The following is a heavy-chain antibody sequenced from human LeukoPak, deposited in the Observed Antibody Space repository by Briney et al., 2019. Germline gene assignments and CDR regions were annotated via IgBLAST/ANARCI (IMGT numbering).Heavy chain of an antibody. Sequence: SETLSLTCTVSGGSISSSSYYWGWIRQPPGKGLEWIGSIYYSGSTYYNPSLKSRVTISVDTSKNQFSLKLSSVTAADTAVYYCARNWGYSKDAFDIWGQGTMVTVSS. V-gene: IGHV4-39*07. CDR3: ARNWGYSKDAFDI. CDR1: GGSISSSSYY. CDR2: IYYSGST. J-gene: IGHJ3*02. D-gene: IGHD6-13*01.